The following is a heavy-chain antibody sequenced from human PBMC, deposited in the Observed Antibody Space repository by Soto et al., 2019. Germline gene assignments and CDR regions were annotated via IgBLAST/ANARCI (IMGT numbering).Heavy chain of an antibody. CDR1: GFTFSSYG. CDR2: IWYDGSNK. D-gene: IGHD6-13*01. CDR3: AREGFRKQQLVSRLFWFDP. V-gene: IGHV3-33*01. J-gene: IGHJ5*02. Sequence: GGSLRLSCAASGFTFSSYGMHWVRQAPGKGLEWVAVIWYDGSNKYYADSVKGRFTISRDNSKNTLYLQMNSLRAEDTAVYYCAREGFRKQQLVSRLFWFDPWGQGTLVTVSS.